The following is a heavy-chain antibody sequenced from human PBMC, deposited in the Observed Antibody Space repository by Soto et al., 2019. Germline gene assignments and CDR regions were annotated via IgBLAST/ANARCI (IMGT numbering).Heavy chain of an antibody. D-gene: IGHD3-9*01. V-gene: IGHV2-5*02. CDR1: GFSLSTSGVG. J-gene: IGHJ4*02. CDR3: AHSTYDNLTDLFDY. Sequence: QITLKESGPTLVKPTQTLTLTCTFSGFSLSTSGVGVGWIRQPPGKALEWLALLYWDDDKRYSPSLKSRLTITKDTSKNQVVLTMTNMDPVDTATYYCAHSTYDNLTDLFDYWGQGTLVTVSS. CDR2: LYWDDDK.